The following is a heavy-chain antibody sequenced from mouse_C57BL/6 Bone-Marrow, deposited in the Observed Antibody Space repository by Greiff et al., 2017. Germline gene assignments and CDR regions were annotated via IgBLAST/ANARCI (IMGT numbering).Heavy chain of an antibody. Sequence: VQLQQPGAELVQPGASLKMSCKASGYTFTSYWITWVKQRPGQGLEWIGDIYPGSGSTNYTEKFKSKATLTVDTSSSTAYMQLSSLTSEDSAVYYCARDIYSYFDVWGTGTTVSVSS. CDR1: GYTFTSYW. CDR3: ARDIYSYFDV. J-gene: IGHJ1*03. CDR2: IYPGSGST. V-gene: IGHV1-55*01.